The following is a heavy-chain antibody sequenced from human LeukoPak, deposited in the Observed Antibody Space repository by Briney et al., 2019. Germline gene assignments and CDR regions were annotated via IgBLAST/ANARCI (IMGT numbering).Heavy chain of an antibody. CDR3: ATNEWSGYYFEY. D-gene: IGHD3-3*01. V-gene: IGHV4-39*01. CDR2: IYSSGST. CDR1: GGSISSSSYY. Sequence: SETLSLTCTVSGGSISSSSYYWGWIRQPPGKGLEWIGSIYSSGSTYYNPSLTSRVTISVDTSKNQFSLKLSSVTAADTAVYYWATNEWSGYYFEYWGQGTLVPVSS. J-gene: IGHJ4*02.